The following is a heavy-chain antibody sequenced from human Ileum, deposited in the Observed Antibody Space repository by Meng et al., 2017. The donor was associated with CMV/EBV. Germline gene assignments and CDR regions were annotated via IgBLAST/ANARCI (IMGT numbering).Heavy chain of an antibody. J-gene: IGHJ6*02. CDR1: AFTFSNYA. CDR3: AKDRILCSGDSCYSRYYSDFGMDV. V-gene: IGHV3-23*01. D-gene: IGHD2-15*01. Sequence: GESLKISCAASAFTFSNYAMTWVRQAPGKGLEWVSVINGIGRSTYYADSVKGRFTISRDNSKNTLYLQMNSLRAEDTAVYYCAKDRILCSGDSCYSRYYSDFGMDVWGQGTTVTVSS. CDR2: INGIGRST.